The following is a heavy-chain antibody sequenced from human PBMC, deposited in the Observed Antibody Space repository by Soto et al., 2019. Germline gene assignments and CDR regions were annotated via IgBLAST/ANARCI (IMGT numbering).Heavy chain of an antibody. Sequence: SETLSLTCTVSGGSISSYYWSWIRQPAGKGLEWIGRIYTSGSTNYNPSLKSRVTISVDTSKNQFSLKLSSVTAADTAVYYCARELQWLVPRGGFDPWGQGTLVTVSS. V-gene: IGHV4-4*07. J-gene: IGHJ5*02. CDR1: GGSISSYY. D-gene: IGHD6-19*01. CDR3: ARELQWLVPRGGFDP. CDR2: IYTSGST.